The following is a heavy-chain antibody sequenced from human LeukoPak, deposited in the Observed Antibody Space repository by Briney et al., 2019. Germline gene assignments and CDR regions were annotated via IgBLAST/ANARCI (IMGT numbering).Heavy chain of an antibody. CDR3: ATAGQFRVRGASYYYYYYMDV. J-gene: IGHJ6*03. Sequence: ASVKVSCKASGYTFTSYYMHWVRQAPGQGLEWMGIINPSGGSTSYAQKFQGRVTMTEDTSTDTAYMELSSLRSEDTAVYYCATAGQFRVRGASYYYYYYMDVWGKGTTVTISS. CDR1: GYTFTSYY. V-gene: IGHV1-46*01. D-gene: IGHD3-10*01. CDR2: INPSGGST.